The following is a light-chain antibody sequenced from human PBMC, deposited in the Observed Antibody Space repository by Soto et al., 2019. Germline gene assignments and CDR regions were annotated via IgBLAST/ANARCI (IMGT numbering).Light chain of an antibody. J-gene: IGLJ2*01. Sequence: QAVVTQPPSVSAAPGQEVTISCSGSSSNIGSNYVSWYQQLPGTAPKLLIYEDDKRPSGIPDRFSGSKSATSATLGITGLQTGDEADYYCGTWDSSLTGGVFGGGTKVTVL. CDR1: SSNIGSNY. CDR3: GTWDSSLTGGV. CDR2: EDD. V-gene: IGLV1-51*02.